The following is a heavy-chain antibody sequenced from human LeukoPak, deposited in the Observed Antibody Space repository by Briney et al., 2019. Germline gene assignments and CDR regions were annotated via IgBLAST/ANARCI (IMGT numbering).Heavy chain of an antibody. CDR1: GFTFSYYI. Sequence: GGSLRLSSAAAGFTFSYYIMNWVRQAPGKCLEWLSSISSRSSYIYYAYLVMGRFTISRDNAKNSLYLQMNSLRAEDTAIYYCASGEYSSGWLLDYWGQGILVTVSS. D-gene: IGHD6-19*01. CDR2: ISSRSSYI. CDR3: ASGEYSSGWLLDY. J-gene: IGHJ4*02. V-gene: IGHV3-21*01.